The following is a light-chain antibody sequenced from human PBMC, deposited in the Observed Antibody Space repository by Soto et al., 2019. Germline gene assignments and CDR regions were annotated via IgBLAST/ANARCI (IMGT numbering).Light chain of an antibody. CDR2: LGS. J-gene: IGKJ2*01. CDR1: QSLLHSNGYTY. Sequence: DIVMTQSPLSLPVTPGEPASISCRSSQSLLHSNGYTYFDWYLQKPGQSPQLLIYLGSNRASGVPDRFSGSGSGTDFTLKISRVEADDVGVYYCMQGLQTPYTFGQGTKLEFK. V-gene: IGKV2-28*01. CDR3: MQGLQTPYT.